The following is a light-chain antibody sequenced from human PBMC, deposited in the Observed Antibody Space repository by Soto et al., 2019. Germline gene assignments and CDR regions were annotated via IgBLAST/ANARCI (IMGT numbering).Light chain of an antibody. CDR3: QSYDSGLSGQYV. CDR2: ANS. Sequence: QSVLTQPPSVSGAPGRRVTISCTGSSSNIGAGYDVHWYQQFPGTAPKLLIYANSNRPSGVPDRFSGSRSGTSASLAITGLQAEDEADYYCQSYDSGLSGQYVFGTGTKLTVL. CDR1: SSNIGAGYD. J-gene: IGLJ1*01. V-gene: IGLV1-40*01.